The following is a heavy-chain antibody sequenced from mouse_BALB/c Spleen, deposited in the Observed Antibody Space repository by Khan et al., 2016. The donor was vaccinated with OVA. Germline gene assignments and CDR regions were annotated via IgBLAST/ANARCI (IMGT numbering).Heavy chain of an antibody. J-gene: IGHJ3*01. D-gene: IGHD2-14*01. CDR1: GYSITSDYA. Sequence: EVQLQESGPGLVKPSQSLSLTCTVTGYSITSDYAWNWIRQFPGNKLEWMGYISYSGSTSYNPSLKSRISITRDTSKNQFFLLLNSVTTEDTATYYRARSRYRYLFAYWGQVTLVTVSA. CDR2: ISYSGST. V-gene: IGHV3-2*02. CDR3: ARSRYRYLFAY.